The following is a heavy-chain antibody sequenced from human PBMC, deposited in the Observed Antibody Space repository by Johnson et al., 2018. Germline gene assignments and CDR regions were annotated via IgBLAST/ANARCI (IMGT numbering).Heavy chain of an antibody. V-gene: IGHV3-15*01. CDR1: GFTFSNAW. CDR3: TTDDDYYGMDV. Sequence: EVQLVETGGGLVKPGGSLRLSCAASGFTFSNAWMSWVRQAPGKGLEWVGRIKSKTDGGTTDYAAPVKGRFTIARDDSKNTLYLQMNSLKTEDTAVYYCTTDDDYYGMDVWGQGTTVTVSS. CDR2: IKSKTDGGTT. J-gene: IGHJ6*02.